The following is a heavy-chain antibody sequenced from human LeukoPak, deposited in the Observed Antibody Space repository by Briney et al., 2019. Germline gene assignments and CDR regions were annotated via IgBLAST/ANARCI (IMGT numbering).Heavy chain of an antibody. CDR3: ARRAGVPSYYYMDV. CDR2: ISSTGST. D-gene: IGHD6-19*01. J-gene: IGHJ6*03. V-gene: IGHV4-4*09. CDR1: GDSISTYH. Sequence: ASETLSLTCTVSGDSISTYHWRWIRQPPGTGLEWIGYISSTGSTNYTPSLKSRVNISVDTSKNQFSLKLSSVTAADTAVYYCARRAGVPSYYYMDVWGKGTTVTVSS.